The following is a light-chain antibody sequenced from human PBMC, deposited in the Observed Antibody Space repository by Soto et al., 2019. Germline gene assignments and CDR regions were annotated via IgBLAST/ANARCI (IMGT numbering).Light chain of an antibody. V-gene: IGLV2-14*01. J-gene: IGLJ2*01. Sequence: QSPLTQPASVSGSPGQSITISCTGTSSDVGGYNYVSWFQQHPGKAPKVMIYEVNNRPAGVSHRFSGSKSGNTASLTISGLQAEDEADYYCTSYTTTSIVAFGGGTKLTVL. CDR3: TSYTTTSIVA. CDR1: SSDVGGYNY. CDR2: EVN.